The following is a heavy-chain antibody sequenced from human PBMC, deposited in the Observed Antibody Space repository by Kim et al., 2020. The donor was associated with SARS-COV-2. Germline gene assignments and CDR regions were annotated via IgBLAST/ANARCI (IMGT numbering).Heavy chain of an antibody. CDR3: ARGGDSPREGYYYYYGMDV. J-gene: IGHJ6*02. CDR2: INHSGST. Sequence: SETLSLTCAVYGGSFSGYYWSWIRQPPGKGLEWIGEINHSGSTNYNPSLKSRVTISVDTSKNQFSLKLSSVTAADTAVYYCARGGDSPREGYYYYYGMDVWGQGTTVTVSS. V-gene: IGHV4-34*01. CDR1: GGSFSGYY. D-gene: IGHD3-3*01.